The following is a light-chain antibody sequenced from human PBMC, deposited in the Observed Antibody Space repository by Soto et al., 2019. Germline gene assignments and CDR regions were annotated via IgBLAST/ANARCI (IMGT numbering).Light chain of an antibody. J-gene: IGKJ1*01. CDR3: QQYNSYSQT. CDR1: QSISSW. V-gene: IGKV1-5*03. CDR2: KAS. Sequence: DIQMTQSPSTLSASVGDRVTTTCRASQSISSWLAWYQQKPGKAPKLLIYKASSLESGVPSRFSGSGSGTEFTLTISSXQPDDFATYYCQQYNSYSQTFGQGTKVDIK.